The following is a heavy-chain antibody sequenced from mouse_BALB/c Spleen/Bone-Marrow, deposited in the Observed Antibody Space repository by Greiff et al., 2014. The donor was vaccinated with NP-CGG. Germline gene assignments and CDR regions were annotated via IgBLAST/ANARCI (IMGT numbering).Heavy chain of an antibody. Sequence: QVQLKESGPELVKPGASMRISGKASGYTFTSYYLHWVKQRPGQGLEWIGWIYPGNVNTNYNEKFKDKATLTADKSSTTAYMHLSSLTSEDSAVYFCARGGYYGSGRYYYAMDYWGQGTSVTVSS. CDR1: GYTFTSYY. J-gene: IGHJ4*01. V-gene: IGHV1S56*01. CDR3: ARGGYYGSGRYYYAMDY. CDR2: IYPGNVNT. D-gene: IGHD1-1*01.